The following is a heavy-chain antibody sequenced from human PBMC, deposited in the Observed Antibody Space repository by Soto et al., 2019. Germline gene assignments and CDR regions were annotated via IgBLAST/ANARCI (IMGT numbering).Heavy chain of an antibody. Sequence: GGSLRLSCAASGFTFSTYAMGWVRQAPGKGLEWVSVVSSGGGTHYADSVKGRFTVSRDKSKNTPSLQMNSLRADDTAVYYCAKRRGAGGHFDYWGQGALVTVSS. J-gene: IGHJ4*02. D-gene: IGHD2-15*01. CDR3: AKRRGAGGHFDY. CDR1: GFTFSTYA. CDR2: VSSGGGT. V-gene: IGHV3-23*01.